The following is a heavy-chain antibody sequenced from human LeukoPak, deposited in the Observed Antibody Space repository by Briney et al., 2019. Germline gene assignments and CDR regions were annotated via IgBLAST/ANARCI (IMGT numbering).Heavy chain of an antibody. D-gene: IGHD3-3*01. CDR3: ASHEWLPHYYYYYYMDV. CDR1: GFTFSSYS. Sequence: GGSLRLSCAASGFTFSSYSMNWVRQAPGKGLEWVSYISSSSSTIYYADSVKGRFTISRDNSKNTLYLQMNSLRAEDTAVYYCASHEWLPHYYYYYYMDVWGKGTTVTVSS. V-gene: IGHV3-48*01. J-gene: IGHJ6*03. CDR2: ISSSSSTI.